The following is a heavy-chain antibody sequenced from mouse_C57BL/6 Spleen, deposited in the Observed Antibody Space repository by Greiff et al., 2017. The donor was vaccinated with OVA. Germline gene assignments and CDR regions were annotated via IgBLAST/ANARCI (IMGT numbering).Heavy chain of an antibody. CDR2: INSNNGGT. D-gene: IGHD1-1*01. CDR1: GYTFTDYY. V-gene: IGHV1-26*01. CDR3: AGVTTVVATDIGYAMDY. J-gene: IGHJ4*01. Sequence: VQLQQSGPELVKPGASVKISCKASGYTFTDYYMNWVKQSHGKSLEWIGDINSNNGGTSYNQKFKGKATLTVDKSSSTAYMELRSLTSEDSAVYYCAGVTTVVATDIGYAMDYWGQGTSVTVSS.